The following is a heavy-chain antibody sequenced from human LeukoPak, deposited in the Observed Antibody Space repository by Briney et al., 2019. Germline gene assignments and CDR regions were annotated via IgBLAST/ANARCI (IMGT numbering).Heavy chain of an antibody. CDR3: ARFSTYYYDSSGYFDY. CDR2: ISYDGSNK. J-gene: IGHJ4*02. V-gene: IGHV3-30*04. D-gene: IGHD3-22*01. CDR1: GFTFSSYA. Sequence: PGRSLRLSCAASGFTFSSYAMHWVRQAPGKGLEWVAVISYDGSNKYYADSVKGRFTISRDNSKNTLYLQMNSLRAEDTAVYYCARFSTYYYDSSGYFDYWGQGTLVTVSS.